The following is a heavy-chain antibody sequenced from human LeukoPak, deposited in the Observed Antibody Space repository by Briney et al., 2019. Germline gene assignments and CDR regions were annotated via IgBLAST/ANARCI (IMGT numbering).Heavy chain of an antibody. CDR3: ARTYDFGRGPPGDAFDI. J-gene: IGHJ3*02. Sequence: GGSLRLSCAASGFTFTNYWMHWVRQAPGKGLVWVSRIDIDGTGTSYADSVKGRFTISRDNAKNTVSLQMNSLKAEDTAVYYCARTYDFGRGPPGDAFDIWGQGTMVTASS. V-gene: IGHV3-74*01. CDR1: GFTFTNYW. CDR2: IDIDGTGT. D-gene: IGHD3-3*01.